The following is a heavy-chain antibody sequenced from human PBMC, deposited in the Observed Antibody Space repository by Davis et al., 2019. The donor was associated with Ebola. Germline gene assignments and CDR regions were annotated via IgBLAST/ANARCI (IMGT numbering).Heavy chain of an antibody. CDR1: GYTFTSYY. J-gene: IGHJ6*02. D-gene: IGHD2-8*01. CDR2: INPSGGST. Sequence: ASVKVSCKASGYTFTSYYMHWVRQAPGQGLEWMGIINPSGGSTSYAQKFQGRVTMTRDTSTSTVYMELSSLRSEDTAVYYCAREGVMYATHPAYGMDVWGQGTTVTVSS. CDR3: AREGVMYATHPAYGMDV. V-gene: IGHV1-46*01.